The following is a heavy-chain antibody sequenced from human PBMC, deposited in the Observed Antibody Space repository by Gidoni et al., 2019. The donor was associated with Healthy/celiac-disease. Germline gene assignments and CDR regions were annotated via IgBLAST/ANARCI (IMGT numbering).Heavy chain of an antibody. CDR1: GFTFSSYG. V-gene: IGHV3-33*08. J-gene: IGHJ2*01. D-gene: IGHD3-22*01. CDR3: AREKKASYYYDSSGPGGYFDL. CDR2: IWYDGSNK. Sequence: QVQLVEPGGGVVQPGRSLRLSCAASGFTFSSYGMHWVRQAPGKGLEWVAVIWYDGSNKYYADSVKGRFTISRDNSKNTLYLQMNSLRAEDTAVYYCAREKKASYYYDSSGPGGYFDLWGRGTLVTVSS.